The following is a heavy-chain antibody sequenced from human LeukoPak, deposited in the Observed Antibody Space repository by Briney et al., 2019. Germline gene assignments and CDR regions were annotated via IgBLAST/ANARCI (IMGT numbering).Heavy chain of an antibody. D-gene: IGHD4-17*01. CDR1: GYTFTSYW. Sequence: GESLKISCKGSGYTFTSYWIGWVRQMPGKGLEWLGIIYPGDSDTRYSPSFQGQVTISVDKSIRTAYLQWSSLKASDTAMYYCATTMTTGGAFDSWGQGTLVTVSS. CDR3: ATTMTTGGAFDS. CDR2: IYPGDSDT. J-gene: IGHJ4*02. V-gene: IGHV5-51*01.